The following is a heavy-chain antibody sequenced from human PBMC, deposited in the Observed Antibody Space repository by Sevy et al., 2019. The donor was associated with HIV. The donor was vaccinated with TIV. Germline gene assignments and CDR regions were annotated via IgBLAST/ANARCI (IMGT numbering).Heavy chain of an antibody. Sequence: GGSLRLSCAASGFTFSNAWMSWVRQSPGKGLEWVGRIRSKAGGGTTDYATIVKGKFSNSRDDSRDILYLQLNSLETEDTAVYYCTTDHRRDGIVVVPFEYWGQGTLVTVSS. J-gene: IGHJ4*02. CDR1: GFTFSNAW. CDR2: IRSKAGGGTT. V-gene: IGHV3-15*01. CDR3: TTDHRRDGIVVVPFEY. D-gene: IGHD2-15*01.